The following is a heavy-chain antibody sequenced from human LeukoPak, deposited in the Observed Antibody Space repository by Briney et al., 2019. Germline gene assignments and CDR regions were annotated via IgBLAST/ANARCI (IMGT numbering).Heavy chain of an antibody. Sequence: PGESPKISCKGSGYSFTSYWIGWVRQLPGKGLEWMGIIYPGDSDTRYSPSFQGQVTISADKSISTAYLQWSSLKASDTAMYYCARRGDDILTREWFDPWGQGTLVTVSS. V-gene: IGHV5-51*01. CDR1: GYSFTSYW. D-gene: IGHD3-9*01. CDR3: ARRGDDILTREWFDP. J-gene: IGHJ5*02. CDR2: IYPGDSDT.